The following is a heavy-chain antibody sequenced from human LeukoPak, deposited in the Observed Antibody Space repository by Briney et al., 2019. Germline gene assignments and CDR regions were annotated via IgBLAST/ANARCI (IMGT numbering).Heavy chain of an antibody. CDR3: AKEVYCGGDCYDFNY. CDR2: ISGDGGST. J-gene: IGHJ4*02. Sequence: GGSLRLSCAASGFTFDDYAMPWVRQAPGKGLEWVSLISGDGGSTYYADSVKGRFTISRDHNKNSLYLQMNSLRTEHTALYYCAKEVYCGGDCYDFNYWGQGPLVTVSS. D-gene: IGHD2-21*02. V-gene: IGHV3-43*02. CDR1: GFTFDDYA.